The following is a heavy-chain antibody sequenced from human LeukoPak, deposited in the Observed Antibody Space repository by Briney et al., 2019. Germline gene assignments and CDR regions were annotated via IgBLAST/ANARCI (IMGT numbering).Heavy chain of an antibody. CDR1: GFTFSSYP. J-gene: IGHJ4*02. Sequence: GSLRLSCAASGFTFSSYPMSWVRQAPGKGLEWVSVIYSGGSTYYADSVKGRFTISRDNSKNTLYLQVNSLRAEDTAVYYCARLKGYGSGSYHDYWGQGTLVTVSS. CDR2: IYSGGST. V-gene: IGHV3-53*01. D-gene: IGHD3-10*01. CDR3: ARLKGYGSGSYHDY.